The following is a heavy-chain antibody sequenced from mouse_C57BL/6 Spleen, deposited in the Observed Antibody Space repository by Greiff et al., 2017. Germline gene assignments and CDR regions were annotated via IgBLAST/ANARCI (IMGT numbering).Heavy chain of an antibody. D-gene: IGHD3-3*01. CDR2: IRNKANGYTT. V-gene: IGHV7-3*01. CDR3: ARYVGGRHYAMDY. Sequence: EVKLVESGGGLVQPGGSLSLSCAASGFTFTDYYMSWVRQPPGKALEWLGFIRNKANGYTTEYSASVKGRFTISRDNSQSILYLQMNALRAEDSATYYCARYVGGRHYAMDYWGQGTSVTVSS. CDR1: GFTFTDYY. J-gene: IGHJ4*01.